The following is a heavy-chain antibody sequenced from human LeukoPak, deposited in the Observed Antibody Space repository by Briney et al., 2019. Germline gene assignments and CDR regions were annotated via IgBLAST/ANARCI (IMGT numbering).Heavy chain of an antibody. Sequence: QAGGSLRLSCAASGFTFSSYEMNWVRQAPGKGLEWVSYISSSGSTIYYADSVKGRFTISRDNAKNSLYLQMNSLRAEDTAVYYCAREGVRARIRGFGEISLRYYMDVWGKGTTVTISS. D-gene: IGHD3-10*01. CDR1: GFTFSSYE. V-gene: IGHV3-48*03. CDR3: AREGVRARIRGFGEISLRYYMDV. J-gene: IGHJ6*03. CDR2: ISSSGSTI.